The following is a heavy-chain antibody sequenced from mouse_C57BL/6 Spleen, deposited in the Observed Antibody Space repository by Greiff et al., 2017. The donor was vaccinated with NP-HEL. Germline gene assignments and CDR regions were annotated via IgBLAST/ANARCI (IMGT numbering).Heavy chain of an antibody. CDR3: AGHEDSSGAYYFDY. D-gene: IGHD3-1*01. V-gene: IGHV1-62-2*01. J-gene: IGHJ2*01. Sequence: VQLQQSGAELVKPGASVKLSCKASGYTFTEYTIHWVKQGSGQGLEWIGWFYPGSGSIKYNEKFKDKATLTAEKSSSTVYMELSRMTSEDSADYVCAGHEDSSGAYYFDYWGQSTTLTVSS. CDR1: GYTFTEYT. CDR2: FYPGSGSI.